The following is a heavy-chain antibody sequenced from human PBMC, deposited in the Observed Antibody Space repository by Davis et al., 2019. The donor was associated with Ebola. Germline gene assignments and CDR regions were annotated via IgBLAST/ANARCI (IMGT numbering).Heavy chain of an antibody. CDR1: GYTFTSYG. CDR3: VRGPSYDSGVIGAFDI. J-gene: IGHJ3*02. Sequence: ASVKVSCKASGYTFTSYGISCVRHAPGDGPEWMGWISGHSDNPKYAPKVQDRVTMTTDRSTNTAYLELRSLRSDDTAMYYCVRGPSYDSGVIGAFDIWGQGTMITVSS. D-gene: IGHD3-10*01. CDR2: ISGHSDNP. V-gene: IGHV1-18*01.